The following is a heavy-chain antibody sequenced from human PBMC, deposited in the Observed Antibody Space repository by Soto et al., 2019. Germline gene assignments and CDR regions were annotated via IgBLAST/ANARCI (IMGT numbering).Heavy chain of an antibody. CDR3: AKDGEDIVVVVAATGSGGFDI. Sequence: PGGSLRLSCAASGFTFSSYAMSWVRQAPGKGLEWASAISGSGGSTYYADSVKGRFTISRDNSKNTLYLQMNSLRAEDTAVYYCAKDGEDIVVVVAATGSGGFDIWGQGTMVTVSS. CDR1: GFTFSSYA. V-gene: IGHV3-23*01. D-gene: IGHD2-15*01. CDR2: ISGSGGST. J-gene: IGHJ3*02.